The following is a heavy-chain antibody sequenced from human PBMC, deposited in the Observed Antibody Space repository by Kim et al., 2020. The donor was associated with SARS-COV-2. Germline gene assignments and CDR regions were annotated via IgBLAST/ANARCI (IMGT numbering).Heavy chain of an antibody. Sequence: GGSLRLSCAASGFTFSSYGMHWVRQAPGKGLEWVAVISYDGSNKYYADSVKGRFTISRDNSKNTLYLQMNSLRAEDTAVYYCAKGLAYVWGSYRDDYWGQGTLVTVSS. D-gene: IGHD3-16*02. V-gene: IGHV3-30*18. CDR1: GFTFSSYG. J-gene: IGHJ4*02. CDR3: AKGLAYVWGSYRDDY. CDR2: ISYDGSNK.